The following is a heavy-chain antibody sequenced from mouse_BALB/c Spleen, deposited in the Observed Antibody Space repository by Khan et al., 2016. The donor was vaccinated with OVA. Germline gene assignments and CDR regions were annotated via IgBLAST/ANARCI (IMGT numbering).Heavy chain of an antibody. CDR3: ARTARIKY. D-gene: IGHD1-2*01. Sequence: EVQLQESGPGLVTPSQSLSLTCTVTGYSITSGYGWNWLRQFPGTNLEWMGYISYSGSTNYNPSLKSRISITRDTSKNQFFLQLNSVTTEDTATYYCARTARIKYWGQGTTRTVSS. CDR1: GYSITSGYG. CDR2: ISYSGST. V-gene: IGHV3-2*02. J-gene: IGHJ2*01.